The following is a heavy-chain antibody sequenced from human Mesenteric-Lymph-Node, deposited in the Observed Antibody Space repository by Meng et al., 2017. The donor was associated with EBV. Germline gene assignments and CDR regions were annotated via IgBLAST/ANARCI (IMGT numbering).Heavy chain of an antibody. Sequence: QVKLVQSGSELKKPGSSVKVSCKGSGDSFNNFGISWVRQAPGQGLEWMGDITPVFGIANYAESFQGRVTISADTSTRTTYMDLSSLRSDDTAVYYCVRDLWLRIGECVWGQGTLVTVSS. J-gene: IGHJ4*02. CDR3: VRDLWLRIGECV. V-gene: IGHV1-69*17. CDR1: GDSFNNFG. D-gene: IGHD5-12*01. CDR2: ITPVFGIA.